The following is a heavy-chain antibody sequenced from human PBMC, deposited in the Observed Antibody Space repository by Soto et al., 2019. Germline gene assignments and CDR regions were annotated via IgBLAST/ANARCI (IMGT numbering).Heavy chain of an antibody. CDR2: TYYRSKWFN. V-gene: IGHV6-1*01. D-gene: IGHD4-4*01. Sequence: SQTLSLTCAISGDSVSSNSAAWNWIRQSPSRGFEWLGRTYYRSKWFNDYEVSVRSRITINPDTSKNQFSLQLNSVTPENAAVYYCARDPTTIGTFDIWGQGTLVTVSS. CDR3: ARDPTTIGTFDI. CDR1: GDSVSSNSAA. J-gene: IGHJ3*02.